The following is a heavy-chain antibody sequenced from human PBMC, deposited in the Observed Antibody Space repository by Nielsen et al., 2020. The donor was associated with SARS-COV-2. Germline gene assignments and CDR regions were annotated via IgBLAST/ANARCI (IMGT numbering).Heavy chain of an antibody. CDR1: GYSFTRFW. D-gene: IGHD2-21*01. J-gene: IGHJ5*02. CDR3: ARREVFCAGDCQNWYDA. CDR2: IDPNDSDT. V-gene: IGHV5-51*01. Sequence: GESLKISCKGSGYSFTRFWIGWVRQMPGKGLEWMGIIDPNDSDTRYNPSFQGQVTISADKSISTAYLQWSSLRASDTAVYYCARREVFCAGDCQNWYDAWGQGTLVTVSS.